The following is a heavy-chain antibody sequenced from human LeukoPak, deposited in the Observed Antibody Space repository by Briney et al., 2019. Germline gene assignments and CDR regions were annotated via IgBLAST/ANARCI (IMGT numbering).Heavy chain of an antibody. CDR3: ARVPDYYGSGSRDAFDI. CDR2: INPSGGNT. J-gene: IGHJ3*02. Sequence: ASVKVSCKASGYTFTSYYMHWVRQAPGQGLEWMGIINPSGGNTNYAQKLQGRVTMTTDTSTSTAYMELRSLRSDDTAVYYCARVPDYYGSGSRDAFDIWGQGTMVTVSS. V-gene: IGHV1-46*01. D-gene: IGHD3-10*01. CDR1: GYTFTSYY.